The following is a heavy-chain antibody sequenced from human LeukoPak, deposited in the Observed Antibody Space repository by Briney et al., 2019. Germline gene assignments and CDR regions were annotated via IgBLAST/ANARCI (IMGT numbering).Heavy chain of an antibody. D-gene: IGHD3-16*02. CDR3: ARDLQIGVWGSYRYLNY. Sequence: GGSLRLSCAASGFTFSSYAMSWVRQAPGKGLEWVSYISSSGSTIYYADSVKGRFTISRDNAKNSLYLQMNSLRAEDTAVYYCARDLQIGVWGSYRYLNYWGQGTLVTVSS. V-gene: IGHV3-48*04. J-gene: IGHJ4*02. CDR2: ISSSGSTI. CDR1: GFTFSSYA.